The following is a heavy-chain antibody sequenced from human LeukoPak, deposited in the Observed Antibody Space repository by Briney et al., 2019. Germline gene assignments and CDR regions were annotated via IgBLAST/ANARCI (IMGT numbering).Heavy chain of an antibody. Sequence: GGSLRLSCAASGCAFDDYAWHWIRQAPGKGLDWVCLISWGGETTYYAYSLRGRFNNSRDKRKNQLYLQMNSLRAEDNALYYCAKSGFWSRYFPLDYWGQGTLVTVSS. J-gene: IGHJ4*02. CDR3: AKSGFWSRYFPLDY. D-gene: IGHD3-3*01. CDR1: GCAFDDYA. V-gene: IGHV3-43D*03. CDR2: ISWGGETT.